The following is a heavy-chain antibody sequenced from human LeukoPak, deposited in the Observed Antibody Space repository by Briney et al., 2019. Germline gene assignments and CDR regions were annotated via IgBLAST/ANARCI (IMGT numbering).Heavy chain of an antibody. CDR1: GGTFSSYA. J-gene: IGHJ4*02. CDR2: IIPILGIA. Sequence: ASVKVSRKASGGTFSSYAISWVRQAPGQGLEWMGRIIPILGIANYAQKFQGRVTITADKSTSTAYMELSSLRSEDTAVYYCARDQSPPDYYDSSGYYSWGQGTLVTVSS. D-gene: IGHD3-22*01. V-gene: IGHV1-69*04. CDR3: ARDQSPPDYYDSSGYYS.